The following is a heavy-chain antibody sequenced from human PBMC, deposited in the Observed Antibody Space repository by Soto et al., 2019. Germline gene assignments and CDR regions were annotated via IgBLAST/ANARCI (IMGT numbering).Heavy chain of an antibody. CDR3: ERFSGSSYYAMDV. CDR2: INHSGVT. Sequence: QVQLQQWGAGLLKPSGTLSLTCAVYGGSFSGYYWSWIRQPPGKGLEWIGEINHSGVTNYKPSLKRRVTISVDTSKNQFSLQLKSVTAADTALYYCERFSGSSYYAMDVWGQGSTVTVSS. D-gene: IGHD6-19*01. J-gene: IGHJ6*02. V-gene: IGHV4-34*01. CDR1: GGSFSGYY.